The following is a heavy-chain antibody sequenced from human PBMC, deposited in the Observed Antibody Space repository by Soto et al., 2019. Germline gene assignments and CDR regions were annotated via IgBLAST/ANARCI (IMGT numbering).Heavy chain of an antibody. CDR3: ARLKVCVRGVISRPCYGMDV. D-gene: IGHD3-10*01. V-gene: IGHV5-51*01. CDR1: GYSFTSYW. Sequence: PGESLKISVKGSGYSFTSYWIGWVRQMPGKGLGWMGIIYPGDSDTRYSPSVQGQVTISADKSISTAYLQWSSLKASDTAMYYCARLKVCVRGVISRPCYGMDVWGQGTPVTVPS. CDR2: IYPGDSDT. J-gene: IGHJ6*02.